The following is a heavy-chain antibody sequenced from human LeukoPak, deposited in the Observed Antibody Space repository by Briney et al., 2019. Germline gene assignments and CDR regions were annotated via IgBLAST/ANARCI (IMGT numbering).Heavy chain of an antibody. CDR3: ARAPLRRVFGYSPHYYMDV. CDR1: GGSISSYY. CDR2: IYYSGST. Sequence: SETLSLTCTVSGGSISSYYWSWIRQPPGKGLEWIGYIYYSGSTNYNPSLKSRVTISVDTSKNQFSLKLSSVTAADTAVYYCARAPLRRVFGYSPHYYMDVWGKGTTVTVSS. D-gene: IGHD5-18*01. V-gene: IGHV4-59*01. J-gene: IGHJ6*03.